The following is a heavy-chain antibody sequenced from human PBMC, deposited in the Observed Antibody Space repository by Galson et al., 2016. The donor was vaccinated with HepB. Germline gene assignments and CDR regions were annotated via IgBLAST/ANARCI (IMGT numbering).Heavy chain of an antibody. CDR1: DFSFRSYA. CDR2: ITGGAGTT. J-gene: IGHJ4*02. V-gene: IGHV3-23*01. D-gene: IGHD3-16*01. Sequence: SLRLSCAASDFSFRSYAMAWVRQAPGKGLEWVSTITGGAGTTFYADSVKGRFSISRDNSKNTLHLQITGLRAEDTAVYHCARAAGGVMGSYYFDYWGQGTLVTVSS. CDR3: ARAAGGVMGSYYFDY.